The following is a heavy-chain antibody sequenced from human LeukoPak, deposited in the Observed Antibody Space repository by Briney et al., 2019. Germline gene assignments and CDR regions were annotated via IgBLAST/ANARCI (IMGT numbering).Heavy chain of an antibody. Sequence: QAGGSLRLSCAASGFSLSNHWVTWVRQAPGKGPEWVAHINVDGSEKEFLDSVRGRFTISRDNSKNSVYLQMNTLRVEDTAVYHCARGHYGLDVWGQGTTVTVSS. V-gene: IGHV3-7*01. J-gene: IGHJ6*02. CDR3: ARGHYGLDV. CDR1: GFSLSNHW. CDR2: INVDGSEK.